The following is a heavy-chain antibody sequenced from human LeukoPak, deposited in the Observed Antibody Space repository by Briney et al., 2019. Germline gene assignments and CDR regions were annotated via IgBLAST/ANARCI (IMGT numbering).Heavy chain of an antibody. CDR1: GFTFSDFG. CDR3: AKDPMVRGVINGFDY. J-gene: IGHJ4*02. V-gene: IGHV3-30*18. CDR2: ISYDGSHK. Sequence: GALRLSCAASGFTFSDFGMHWVRQAPGKRLEWVAVISYDGSHKIYADSVKGRFTISRDNAKNTLYLQMNSLRTDDTAMFYCAKDPMVRGVINGFDYWDQGTSVTVSS. D-gene: IGHD3-10*01.